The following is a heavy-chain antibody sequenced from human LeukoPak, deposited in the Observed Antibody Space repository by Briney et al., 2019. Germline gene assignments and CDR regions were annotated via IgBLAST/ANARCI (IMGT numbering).Heavy chain of an antibody. Sequence: PSETLSLTCTVSGGSISSYYWSWIRQPPGKGLEWIGYIYYSGSTNYNPSLKSRVTISVDTSKNQFSLKLSSVTAANTAVYYCARLFVVSGYYGLRPVWAQGTMVTVSS. CDR1: GGSISSYY. V-gene: IGHV4-59*12. J-gene: IGHJ3*01. D-gene: IGHD3-3*01. CDR2: IYYSGST. CDR3: ARLFVVSGYYGLRPV.